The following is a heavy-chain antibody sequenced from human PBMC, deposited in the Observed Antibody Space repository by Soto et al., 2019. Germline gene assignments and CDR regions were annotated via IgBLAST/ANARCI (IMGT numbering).Heavy chain of an antibody. J-gene: IGHJ5*02. CDR1: GGSVNGYY. D-gene: IGHD3-3*01. CDR2: INHTGGT. V-gene: IGHV4-34*01. CDR3: ATRITVFGLLIPPFDP. Sequence: SETLSLSCAVYGGSVNGYYWNWIRQPPGKGLEWIGEINHTGGTHYNPSLKSRVTMSVDTSKNQFSLRLSSVTAADTAIYYCATRITVFGLLIPPFDPGGQGTQVTVSS.